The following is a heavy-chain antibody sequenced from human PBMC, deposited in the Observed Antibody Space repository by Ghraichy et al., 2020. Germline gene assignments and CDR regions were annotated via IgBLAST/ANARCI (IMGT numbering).Heavy chain of an antibody. Sequence: VSYISSSSSTIYYAYSVKGRFTISRDTAKNSLYLQMNSLRDEDTAVYYCARVAGEALWYGMDVW. CDR3: ARVAGEALWYGMDV. D-gene: IGHD1-26*01. CDR2: ISSSSSTI. J-gene: IGHJ6*01. V-gene: IGHV3-48*02.